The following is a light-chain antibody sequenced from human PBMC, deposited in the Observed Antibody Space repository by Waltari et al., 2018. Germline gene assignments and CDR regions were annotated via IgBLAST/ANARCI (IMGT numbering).Light chain of an antibody. CDR3: AAWDDSLNGPV. V-gene: IGLV1-44*01. CDR2: DND. J-gene: IGLJ3*02. CDR1: SSNSGSNT. Sequence: QSVLTQPPSASGTPGQRVTISCSGSSSNSGSNTVNWYQQLPGTAPKLLIYDNDQGPSGVPHRFSGSKSGTSASLAISALQSEDEADYSCAAWDDSLNGPVFGGGTKLTVL.